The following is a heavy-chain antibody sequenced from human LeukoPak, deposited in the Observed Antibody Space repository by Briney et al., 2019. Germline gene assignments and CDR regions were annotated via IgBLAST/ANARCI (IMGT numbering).Heavy chain of an antibody. CDR3: ARAPYSSGWYFIY. J-gene: IGHJ4*02. CDR1: GYTFTGYY. V-gene: IGHV1-2*04. Sequence: ASVNVSCKASGYTFTGYYMHWVRQAPGQGLEWMGWINPNSGGTNYAQKFQGWVTMTRDTSISTAYMELSRLRSDDTAVYYCARAPYSSGWYFIYWGQGTLVTVSS. D-gene: IGHD6-19*01. CDR2: INPNSGGT.